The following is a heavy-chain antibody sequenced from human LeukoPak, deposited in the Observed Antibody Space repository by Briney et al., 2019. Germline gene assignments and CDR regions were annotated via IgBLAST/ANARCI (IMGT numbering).Heavy chain of an antibody. CDR2: TRYDASLK. CDR1: GFTFKNYG. CDR3: AKVSQSDQWQLNYYNMDV. V-gene: IGHV3-30*02. Sequence: GGSLRLSCAGSGFTFKNYGIHWVRQAPGMGLEWVAFTRYDASLKYFSDSVKGRFTISRDNSRNTLYLQMNSLRADDTALYYCAKVSQSDQWQLNYYNMDVWGKGTTVIVSS. J-gene: IGHJ6*03. D-gene: IGHD6-19*01.